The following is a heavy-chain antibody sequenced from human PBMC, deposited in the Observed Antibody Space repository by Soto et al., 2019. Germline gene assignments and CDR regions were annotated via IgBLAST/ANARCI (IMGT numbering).Heavy chain of an antibody. Sequence: PGGSLRLSCAASGFTFSSYAMSWVRQAPGKGLEWVSAISGSGGSTYYADSVKGRFTISRDNSKNTLYLQMNSLRAEDTAVYYCAKDTNSLRFLEWLPLTPYGMDVWGQGTTVTVSS. D-gene: IGHD3-3*01. J-gene: IGHJ6*02. CDR2: ISGSGGST. CDR3: AKDTNSLRFLEWLPLTPYGMDV. CDR1: GFTFSSYA. V-gene: IGHV3-23*01.